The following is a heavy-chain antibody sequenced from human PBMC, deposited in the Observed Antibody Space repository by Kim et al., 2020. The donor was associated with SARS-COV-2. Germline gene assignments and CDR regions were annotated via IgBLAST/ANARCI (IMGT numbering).Heavy chain of an antibody. D-gene: IGHD3-10*01. V-gene: IGHV4-39*01. Sequence: SETLSLTCTVSGGSISSSSYYWGWIRQPPGKGLEWIGSIYYSGSTYYNPSLKSRVTISVDTSKNQFSLKLSSVTAADTAVYYCARHRQDYYGSGSHNWFDPWGQGTLVTVSS. CDR3: ARHRQDYYGSGSHNWFDP. CDR2: IYYSGST. J-gene: IGHJ5*02. CDR1: GGSISSSSYY.